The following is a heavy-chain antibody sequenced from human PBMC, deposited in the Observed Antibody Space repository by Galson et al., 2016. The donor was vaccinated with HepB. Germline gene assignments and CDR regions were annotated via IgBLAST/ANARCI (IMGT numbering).Heavy chain of an antibody. CDR1: GVSVTSGGYY. J-gene: IGHJ3*02. CDR3: ARVSHDSFDI. CDR2: CYYTANT. V-gene: IGHV4-61*03. Sequence: SETLSLTCAVSGVSVTSGGYYWSWIRQPPGKGLEWIGYCYYTANTGYNPSLESRVTISRDTSKNHFSLTLHSLTAADTAVYYCARVSHDSFDIWGQGTMVTVSS.